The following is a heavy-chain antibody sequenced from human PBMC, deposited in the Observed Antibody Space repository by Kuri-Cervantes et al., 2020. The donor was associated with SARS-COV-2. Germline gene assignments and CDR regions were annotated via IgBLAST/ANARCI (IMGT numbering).Heavy chain of an antibody. CDR2: IIPLFGRG. CDR3: ASPSPPSSDRPIAPPGDTPSDF. V-gene: IGHV1-69*13. Sequence: SVKVSCKASGGNFRSSAINWVRQAPGQGLEWMGGIIPLFGRGNYAQRFQDRVTITADESTNTVFMELNNLRSEDTAMFYCASPSPPSSDRPIAPPGDTPSDFWGQGTLVTVSS. J-gene: IGHJ4*02. D-gene: IGHD6-13*01. CDR1: GGNFRSSA.